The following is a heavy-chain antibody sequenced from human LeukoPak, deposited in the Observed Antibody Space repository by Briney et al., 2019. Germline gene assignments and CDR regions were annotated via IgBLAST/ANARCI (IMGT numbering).Heavy chain of an antibody. Sequence: GGSLRLSCAASGFTFSNYWMTRVRQAPGKGLEWVANIKEDGSEKYSVDSVRGRFTVSRENAKNSLYLQMNSLRVEDTAVYYCARLHSGRYYGDAFDIWGQGTMVTVSS. CDR3: ARLHSGRYYGDAFDI. D-gene: IGHD1-26*01. V-gene: IGHV3-7*03. CDR2: IKEDGSEK. CDR1: GFTFSNYW. J-gene: IGHJ3*02.